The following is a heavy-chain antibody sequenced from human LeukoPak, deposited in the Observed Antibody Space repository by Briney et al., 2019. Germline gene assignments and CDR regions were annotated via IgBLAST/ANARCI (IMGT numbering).Heavy chain of an antibody. V-gene: IGHV3-53*01. CDR3: ARDYRSTFDY. D-gene: IGHD1-26*01. J-gene: IGHJ4*02. Sequence: GGSLRLSCAASGFTVSNNYMSWVRQAPGKGLEWVSVIYSGGSTYYADSVKGRFTISRDSSKNTLYLQMNSLRAEDTAVYYCARDYRSTFDYWGQGTLVTVSS. CDR2: IYSGGST. CDR1: GFTVSNNY.